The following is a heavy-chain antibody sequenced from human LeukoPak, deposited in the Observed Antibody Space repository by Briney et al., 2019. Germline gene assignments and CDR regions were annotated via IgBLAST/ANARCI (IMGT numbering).Heavy chain of an antibody. D-gene: IGHD7-27*01. V-gene: IGHV1-46*01. CDR3: ARSLGRSWGMDV. CDR2: INPSGGST. J-gene: IGHJ6*02. CDR1: GYTFTGYY. Sequence: ASVKVSCKASGYTFTGYYMHWVRQAPGQGLEWMGIINPSGGSTSYAQKFQGRVTMTRDTSTSTVNMELSSLRSEDTAVYYCARSLGRSWGMDVWGQGTTVTVSS.